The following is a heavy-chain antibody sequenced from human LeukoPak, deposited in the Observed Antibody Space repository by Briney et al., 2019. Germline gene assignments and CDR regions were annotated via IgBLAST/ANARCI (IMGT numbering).Heavy chain of an antibody. Sequence: GASVKVSCKASGYTFTSYDINWVRQATGQGLEWMGWMNPNSGNTGYAQKFQGRVTITRNTSISTAYMELSSLRSEDTAVYYCARGPRFLEWLSPGDYWGQGTLVTVSS. J-gene: IGHJ4*02. CDR3: ARGPRFLEWLSPGDY. CDR2: MNPNSGNT. CDR1: GYTFTSYD. V-gene: IGHV1-8*03. D-gene: IGHD3-3*01.